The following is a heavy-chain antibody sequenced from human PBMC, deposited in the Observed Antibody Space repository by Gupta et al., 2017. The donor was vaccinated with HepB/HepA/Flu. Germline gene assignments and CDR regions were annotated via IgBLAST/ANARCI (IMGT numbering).Heavy chain of an antibody. CDR1: GFTFGGHA. D-gene: IGHD3-3*02. J-gene: IGHJ6*03. Sequence: EVQLLESGGGLVEPGGSLRLSCAASGFTFGGHAMSWVRQAPGKGLEWVSGIGTDLRTHYADSVKGRFTISRDNSKNTVYLQMNSLRAEDTAVYYCAKDLHFWSAMDVWGKGTTVTVSS. V-gene: IGHV3-23*01. CDR2: IGTDLRT. CDR3: AKDLHFWSAMDV.